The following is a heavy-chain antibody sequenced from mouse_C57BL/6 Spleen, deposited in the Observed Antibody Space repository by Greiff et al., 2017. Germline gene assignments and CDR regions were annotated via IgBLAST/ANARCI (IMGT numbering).Heavy chain of an antibody. CDR2: IYPGSGST. CDR1: GYTFTSYW. D-gene: IGHD1-1*01. J-gene: IGHJ2*01. V-gene: IGHV1-55*01. CDR3: ARELDYGSKYYFDY. Sequence: QVQLQQPGAELVKPGASVKMSCKASGYTFTSYWITWVKQRPGQGLEWIGDIYPGSGSTNYNEKFKSKATLTVDTSSSTAYMQLSSLTSYDSAVYYCARELDYGSKYYFDYWGQGTTLTVSA.